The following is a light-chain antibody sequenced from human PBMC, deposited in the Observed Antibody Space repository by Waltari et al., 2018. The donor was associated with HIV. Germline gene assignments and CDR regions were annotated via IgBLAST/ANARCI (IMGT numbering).Light chain of an antibody. CDR3: SSYTITTAIV. J-gene: IGLJ2*01. Sequence: QSALTPPASVSASPGPSITLSCTGSNSDVGAYNYVSWYQQHPGKAPKLLIYEVTKRPPGISNRFSGSKSGNTASMTISGLQPEDEADYYCSSYTITTAIVFGGGTKLTVL. CDR1: NSDVGAYNY. CDR2: EVT. V-gene: IGLV2-14*01.